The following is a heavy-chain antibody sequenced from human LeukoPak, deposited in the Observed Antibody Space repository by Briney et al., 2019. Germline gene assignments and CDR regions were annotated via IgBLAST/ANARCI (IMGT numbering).Heavy chain of an antibody. CDR2: IYYSGST. V-gene: IGHV4-59*01. J-gene: IGHJ6*03. Sequence: PSETLSLTCTVSGGSISSYYWSWIRQPPGKGLEWIGYIYYSGSTNYNPSLKGRVTISVDTSKNQFSLKLSSVTAADTAVYYCARRVDYYYYYYMDVWGRGTTVTVSS. CDR1: GGSISSYY. CDR3: ARRVDYYYYYYMDV.